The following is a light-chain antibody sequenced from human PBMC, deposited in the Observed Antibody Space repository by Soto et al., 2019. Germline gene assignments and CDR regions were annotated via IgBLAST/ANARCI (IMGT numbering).Light chain of an antibody. V-gene: IGLV2-23*01. Sequence: QSALTQPASVSGSPGQSITISCTGTSSDAGNYNFVSWYQHHPGKAPKVIIYEASTRPSGVSNRISGSKSGNTASLTISGLQAEDEADYYCWSYAGSSTSWVFGGGTKLTVL. CDR3: WSYAGSSTSWV. J-gene: IGLJ3*02. CDR2: EAS. CDR1: SSDAGNYNF.